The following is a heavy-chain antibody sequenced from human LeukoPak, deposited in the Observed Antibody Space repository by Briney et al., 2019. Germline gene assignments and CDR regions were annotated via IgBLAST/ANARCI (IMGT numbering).Heavy chain of an antibody. CDR3: ARHQDRGVRAHLDV. Sequence: SETLSLTCTVSGGSVSGYYWSWIRQPPGKGLEWIGYIYYSGTTNYNPFLESRVTFSVDTSKNQLSLKVTSVTAADTGMYYCARHQDRGVRAHLDVWGQGTMVTVSS. D-gene: IGHD2-15*01. CDR1: GGSVSGYY. V-gene: IGHV4-59*08. J-gene: IGHJ3*01. CDR2: IYYSGTT.